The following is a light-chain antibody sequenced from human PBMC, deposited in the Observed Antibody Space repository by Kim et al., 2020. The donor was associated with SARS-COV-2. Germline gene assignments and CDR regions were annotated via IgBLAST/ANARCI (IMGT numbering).Light chain of an antibody. CDR1: QSVLYSSNNNNY. V-gene: IGKV4-1*01. CDR2: WAS. J-gene: IGKJ2*01. Sequence: RATINCKSSQSVLYSSNNNNYLAWYQQKPGQPPMLLIYWASTREAGVPDRFSGSGSGTDFTLTISSLQAEDVAVYYCQQYYSTLYTFGQGTKLEI. CDR3: QQYYSTLYT.